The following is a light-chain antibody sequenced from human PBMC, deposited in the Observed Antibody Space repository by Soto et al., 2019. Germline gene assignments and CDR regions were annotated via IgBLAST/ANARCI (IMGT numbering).Light chain of an antibody. J-gene: IGKJ3*01. Sequence: DIQMTQSPSSVSASVGDRVTITCRASQGLSSWLAWYQQKRGEAPKLLIYAASSLQSGVPSRFSSSGSDTDFTLTISSLQPEDVATYYCQQANSFPLTFGPGTKVDIK. CDR1: QGLSSW. CDR2: AAS. CDR3: QQANSFPLT. V-gene: IGKV1D-12*01.